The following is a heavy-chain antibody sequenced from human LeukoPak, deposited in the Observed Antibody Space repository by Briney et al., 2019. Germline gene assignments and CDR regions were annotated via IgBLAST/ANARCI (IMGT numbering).Heavy chain of an antibody. CDR3: ARGRNRFTIFGVVIIKGNWFDP. V-gene: IGHV4-34*01. J-gene: IGHJ5*02. CDR2: INHSGST. Sequence: SETLSLTCAVYGGSLSGYYWTWIRQPPAKGLEWIGEINHSGSTNYNPSLKSRVTISVDTSKNQFSLKLSSVTAADTAVYYCARGRNRFTIFGVVIIKGNWFDPWGQGTLVTVSS. CDR1: GGSLSGYY. D-gene: IGHD3-3*01.